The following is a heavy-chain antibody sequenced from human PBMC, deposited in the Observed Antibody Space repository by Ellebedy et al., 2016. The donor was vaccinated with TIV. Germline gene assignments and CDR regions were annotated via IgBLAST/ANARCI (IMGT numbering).Heavy chain of an antibody. CDR1: GYTFTTYR. V-gene: IGHV1-3*01. J-gene: IGHJ6*02. CDR2: INVGNGNT. D-gene: IGHD1-1*01. Sequence: AASVKVSCKASGYTFTTYRLYWVRLPPGHPLEYMGSINVGNGNTKTSQQFHGRVTFTRDTFASTAYMEVSSLRSEDTAVYYCARKNQYKNRMEIWGQGTTVTVSS. CDR3: ARKNQYKNRMEI.